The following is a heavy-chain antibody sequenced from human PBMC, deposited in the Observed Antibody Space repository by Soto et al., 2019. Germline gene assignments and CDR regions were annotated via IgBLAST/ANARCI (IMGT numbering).Heavy chain of an antibody. CDR2: ISYDGSNK. V-gene: IGHV3-30*18. D-gene: IGHD3-16*01. CDR1: GFTFSSYA. J-gene: IGHJ4*02. CDR3: AKDHHVYVSSRLDY. Sequence: QVQLVESGGGVVQPGRSLRLSCAASGFTFSSYAMYWVRQAPGKGLEWVAVISYDGSNKYYADSVKGRFTISRDNSKNTLYLQMNSLRAEDTAVYYCAKDHHVYVSSRLDYWGQGTLVTVSS.